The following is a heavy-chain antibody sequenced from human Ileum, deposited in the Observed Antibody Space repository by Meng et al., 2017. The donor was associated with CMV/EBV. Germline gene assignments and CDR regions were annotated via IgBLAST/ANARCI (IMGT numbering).Heavy chain of an antibody. CDR1: GGSINNYY. Sequence: QVQLQESGPGLVKPSETLSLTCTVSGGSINNYYWSWIRQSAEKGLEWIGRFYSSDTYNYHPSLNSRVTMSLDTSKNQFSLNLRSVTAADTAIYYCVRGPGASTREGFDYWGLGTLVTVSS. J-gene: IGHJ4*02. CDR3: VRGPGASTREGFDY. D-gene: IGHD1-26*01. CDR2: FYSSDTY. V-gene: IGHV4-4*07.